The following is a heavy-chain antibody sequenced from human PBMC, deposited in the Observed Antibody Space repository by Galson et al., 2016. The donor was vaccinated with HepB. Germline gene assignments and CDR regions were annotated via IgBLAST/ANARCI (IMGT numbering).Heavy chain of an antibody. CDR1: GFIFDDYA. V-gene: IGHV3-9*01. D-gene: IGHD2-15*01. J-gene: IGHJ5*02. CDR3: GKGDCSGPTCWVDP. CDR2: ITWNSGNI. Sequence: SLRLSCAASGFIFDDYAMHWVRQAPGKGLEWVAGITWNSGNIKYADSVKGRFTIARDNAKNSLSLGMNSLRVEDTAYYYCGKGDCSGPTCWVDPWGQGTLVIVSS.